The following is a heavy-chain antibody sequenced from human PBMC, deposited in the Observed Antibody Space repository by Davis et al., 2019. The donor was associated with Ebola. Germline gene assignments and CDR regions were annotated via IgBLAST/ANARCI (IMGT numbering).Heavy chain of an antibody. Sequence: GESLKISCAASGFTFSSYGMHWVRQAPGKGLEWVAVISYDGSNKYYADSVKGRLTISRDNSKNTLYLQMNSLRAEDTAVYYCARDKGYCSGGSCYGAFDIWGQGTMVTVSS. D-gene: IGHD2-15*01. J-gene: IGHJ3*02. CDR2: ISYDGSNK. CDR1: GFTFSSYG. CDR3: ARDKGYCSGGSCYGAFDI. V-gene: IGHV3-30*03.